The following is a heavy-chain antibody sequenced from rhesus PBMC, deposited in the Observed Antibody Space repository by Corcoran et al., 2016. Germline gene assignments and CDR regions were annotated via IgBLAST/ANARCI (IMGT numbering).Heavy chain of an antibody. CDR3: ATLVGVPGSLDV. D-gene: IGHD2-39*01. CDR2: ISGSGGGA. CDR1: GGSISGYY. J-gene: IGHJ5-2*02. Sequence: QVQLQESGPGLVKPSETLSLTCAVSGGSISGYYWSWIRQPPGKGLDWIGRISGSGGGADYNPSLKGRVTLSTDTSKNQFSLRLTSVTAADTALYFCATLVGVPGSLDVWGRGVLVTVSS. V-gene: IGHV4-173*01.